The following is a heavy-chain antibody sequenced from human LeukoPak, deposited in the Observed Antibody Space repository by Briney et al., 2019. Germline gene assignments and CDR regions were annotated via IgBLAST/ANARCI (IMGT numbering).Heavy chain of an antibody. V-gene: IGHV3-23*01. CDR2: ITDNDAST. D-gene: IGHD3-9*01. CDR1: GFRFNSYA. CDR3: AKAVLDYDAFTGDYYCYAMDV. J-gene: IGHJ6*02. Sequence: GGSLRLSCAASGFRFNSYAMSWVRQAPGKGLEWGSSITDNDASTYYADSVKGRFTISRDKSLKTVYLQMNSLRAEDTAIYYCAKAVLDYDAFTGDYYCYAMDVWGQGTTVTVSS.